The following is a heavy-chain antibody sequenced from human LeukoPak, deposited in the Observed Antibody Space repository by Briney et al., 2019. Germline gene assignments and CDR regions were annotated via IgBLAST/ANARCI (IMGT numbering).Heavy chain of an antibody. Sequence: QPGRSLRLSCAASGFTFSSYAMHWVRQAPGKGLEWVAIISYDGGNKYYADSVKGRFTISRDNSKNTLYLQMNSLTAEDTAVYYCARGGYSGTYYFDYWGQGTLVTVSS. D-gene: IGHD1-26*01. V-gene: IGHV3-30-3*01. CDR2: ISYDGGNK. CDR3: ARGGYSGTYYFDY. CDR1: GFTFSSYA. J-gene: IGHJ4*02.